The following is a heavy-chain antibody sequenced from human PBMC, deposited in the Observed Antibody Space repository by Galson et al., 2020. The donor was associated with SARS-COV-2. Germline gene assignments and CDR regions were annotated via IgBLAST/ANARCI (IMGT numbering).Heavy chain of an antibody. CDR3: ARGPEYYDFWSGYYGNWCDP. CDR1: GGSISSYY. J-gene: IGHJ5*02. Sequence: SETLSLTCTVSGGSISSYYWSWIREPPGKGLEWIGYIYYSGSTNYHPSLKSRVTISVDTSKNQFSLKLSSVTGADTAVYYCARGPEYYDFWSGYYGNWCDPWGQGTLVTVSS. CDR2: IYYSGST. V-gene: IGHV4-59*01. D-gene: IGHD3-3*01.